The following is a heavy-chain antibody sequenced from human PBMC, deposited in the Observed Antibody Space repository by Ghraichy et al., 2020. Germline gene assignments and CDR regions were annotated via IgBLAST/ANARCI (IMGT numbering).Heavy chain of an antibody. Sequence: SVKVSCKASGGTFSSYAISWVRQAPGQGLEWMGGIIPIFGTANYAQKFQGRVTITADESTSTAYMELSSLRSEDTAVYYCARGGRELGATVNYYYYGMDVWGQGTTVTVSS. D-gene: IGHD1-26*01. CDR2: IIPIFGTA. CDR3: ARGGRELGATVNYYYYGMDV. J-gene: IGHJ6*02. CDR1: GGTFSSYA. V-gene: IGHV1-69*13.